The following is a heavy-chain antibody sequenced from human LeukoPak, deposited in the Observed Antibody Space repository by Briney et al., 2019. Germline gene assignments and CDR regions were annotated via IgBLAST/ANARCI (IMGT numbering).Heavy chain of an antibody. J-gene: IGHJ3*02. D-gene: IGHD5-24*01. CDR1: GGSISLYY. CDR2: IFTTGIT. CDR3: ARDLEEMAKIGAGAFDI. V-gene: IGHV4-4*07. Sequence: PSETLSLTCTVSGGSISLYYWNWIRQPAGKGLEWIGRIFTTGITNYKSSLKSRVTMSVDTSKNQFSLKLSSVTAADTAVYYCARDLEEMAKIGAGAFDIWGQGTMVTVSS.